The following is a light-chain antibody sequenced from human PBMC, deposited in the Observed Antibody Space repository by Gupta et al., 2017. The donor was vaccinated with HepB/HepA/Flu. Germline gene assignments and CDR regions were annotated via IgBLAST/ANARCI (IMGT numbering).Light chain of an antibody. CDR1: SSNVGRDH. CDR3: AAWDSSLSAYV. V-gene: IGLV1-47*02. CDR2: YDD. J-gene: IGLJ1*01. Sequence: QPVLTQPPSASGTPGHRVAISCSGRSSNVGRDHVYWYRQRPGTAPKHLIYYDDRRPSGVPDRFSGSKSGTSASLVISGLRSEDEADYYCAAWDSSLSAYVFGTGTRVTVL.